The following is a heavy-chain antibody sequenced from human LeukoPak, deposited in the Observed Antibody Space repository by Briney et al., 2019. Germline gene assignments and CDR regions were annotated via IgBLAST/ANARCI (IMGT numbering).Heavy chain of an antibody. D-gene: IGHD3-10*01. J-gene: IGHJ4*02. Sequence: SETLSLTCTGSGGSIRNGDFFWSWVRRPPGKGLEWIGYLFYSGSTYVNPSLESRVTMSVDTSKNQFSLKLSSVTAADTALYYCARFALNSYGSGSYYYFDNWGQGTLVIVSS. CDR3: ARFALNSYGSGSYYYFDN. CDR1: GGSIRNGDFF. V-gene: IGHV4-30-4*01. CDR2: LFYSGST.